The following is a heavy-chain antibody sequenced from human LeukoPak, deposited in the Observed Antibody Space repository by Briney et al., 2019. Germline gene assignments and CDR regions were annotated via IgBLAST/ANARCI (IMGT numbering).Heavy chain of an antibody. V-gene: IGHV3-66*01. CDR1: GFTVSSNY. D-gene: IGHD3-22*01. Sequence: GGSLRLSCAASGFTVSSNYMSWVRQAPGKGLEWVSVIYSGGSTYYADSVKGRFTISRDNSKNTLYLQMNSLRAEDTAVYYCARVGSGSGYYFFDYWGQGTLVTVSS. CDR2: IYSGGST. J-gene: IGHJ4*02. CDR3: ARVGSGSGYYFFDY.